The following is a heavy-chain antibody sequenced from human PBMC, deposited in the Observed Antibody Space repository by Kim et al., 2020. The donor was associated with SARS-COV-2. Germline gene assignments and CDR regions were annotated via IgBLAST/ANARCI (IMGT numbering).Heavy chain of an antibody. CDR1: GGSFSGYY. D-gene: IGHD3-22*01. V-gene: IGHV4-34*01. Sequence: SETLSLTCAVYGGSFSGYYWSWIRQPPGKGLEWIGEINHSGSTNYNPSLKSRVTISVDTSKNQFSLKLSSVTAADTAVYYCATSIEPYDSSGYYYLGAFDIWGHGTMVTVSS. CDR2: INHSGST. CDR3: ATSIEPYDSSGYYYLGAFDI. J-gene: IGHJ3*02.